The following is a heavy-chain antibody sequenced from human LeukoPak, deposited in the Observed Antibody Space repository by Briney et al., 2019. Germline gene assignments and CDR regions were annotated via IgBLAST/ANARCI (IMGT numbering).Heavy chain of an antibody. D-gene: IGHD2-2*01. J-gene: IGHJ4*02. CDR2: ISSSSSTI. CDR1: GFTFNRYA. CDR3: ARAMATMPFDY. V-gene: IGHV3-48*01. Sequence: SGGSLRLSCAASGFTFNRYAMHWVRQAPGKGLEWVSYISSSSSTIYYADSVKGRFTISRDNAKNSLYLQMNSLRAEDTAVYYCARAMATMPFDYWGQGTLVTVSS.